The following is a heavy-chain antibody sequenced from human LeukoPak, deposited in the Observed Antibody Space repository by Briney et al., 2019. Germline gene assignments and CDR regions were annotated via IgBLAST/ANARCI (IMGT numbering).Heavy chain of an antibody. CDR2: ISYDGSNK. J-gene: IGHJ4*02. V-gene: IGHV3-30*18. Sequence: GGSLRLSCAASGFTFSSYGMHWVRQAPGKGLEWVAVISYDGSNKYYADSVKGRFTISRDNSKNTLYLQMNSLRAEDTAVYYCAKFYGDYYFDYWGQGTLVTASS. D-gene: IGHD4-17*01. CDR3: AKFYGDYYFDY. CDR1: GFTFSSYG.